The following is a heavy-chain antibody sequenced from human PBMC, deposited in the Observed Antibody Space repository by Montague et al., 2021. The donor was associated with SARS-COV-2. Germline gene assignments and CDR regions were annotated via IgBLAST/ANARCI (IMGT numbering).Heavy chain of an antibody. CDR1: GGSISSAGYY. CDR2: IYYSGSN. J-gene: IGHJ3*01. D-gene: IGHD3-22*01. Sequence: TLSLTCTVSGGSISSAGYYWSWIRQHKGKGLEWIGYIYYSGSNYYTPYLKSRVTISVDTTKNQFSLKLSSVTAADTAVYYCARARTCITMIVVVIGAFDFWGQGTMVTVSS. CDR3: ARARTCITMIVVVIGAFDF. V-gene: IGHV4-31*03.